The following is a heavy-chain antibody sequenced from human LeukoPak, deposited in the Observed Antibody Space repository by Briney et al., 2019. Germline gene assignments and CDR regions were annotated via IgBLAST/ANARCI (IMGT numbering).Heavy chain of an antibody. V-gene: IGHV3-23*01. Sequence: GGSLRLSCAASGFTFSSYAMSWVRQAPGKGLEWVSAISGSGGSAYYADSVKGRFTISRDNSKNTLYLQMNSLRAEDTAVYYCAKDEDIVVVPEVYFDYWGQGTLVTVSS. CDR2: ISGSGGSA. J-gene: IGHJ4*02. CDR1: GFTFSSYA. CDR3: AKDEDIVVVPEVYFDY. D-gene: IGHD2-2*01.